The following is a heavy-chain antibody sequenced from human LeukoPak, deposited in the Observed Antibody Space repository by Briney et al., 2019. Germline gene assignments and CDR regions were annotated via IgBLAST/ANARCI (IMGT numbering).Heavy chain of an antibody. CDR1: GFTFSSYG. D-gene: IGHD5-18*01. Sequence: GGSLRLSCAASGFTFSSYGMHWVRQAPGKGLEGVAFIRYDGSNKYYADSVKGRFTISRDNSKNTLYLQMNSLRAEDTAVYYCAKDGGYSYAKKGAFDIWGQGTMVTVSS. V-gene: IGHV3-30*02. J-gene: IGHJ3*02. CDR3: AKDGGYSYAKKGAFDI. CDR2: IRYDGSNK.